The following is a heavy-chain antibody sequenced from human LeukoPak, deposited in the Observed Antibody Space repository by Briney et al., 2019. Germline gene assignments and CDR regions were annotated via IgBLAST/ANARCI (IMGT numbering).Heavy chain of an antibody. CDR1: GFTFSSYS. CDR3: ATSWSYSNYGLGY. J-gene: IGHJ4*02. V-gene: IGHV3-48*01. D-gene: IGHD4-11*01. CDR2: ISTSSSTI. Sequence: GSLRLSCAASGFTFSSYSMNWVRQAPGKGLEWVSYISTSSSTIYNADSVKGRFTISRDNAKNSLYLQMNSLRAEDTAVYYCATSWSYSNYGLGYWGQGTLVTVSS.